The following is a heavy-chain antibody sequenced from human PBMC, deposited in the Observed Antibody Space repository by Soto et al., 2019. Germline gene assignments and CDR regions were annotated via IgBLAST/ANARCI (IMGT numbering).Heavy chain of an antibody. V-gene: IGHV1-3*01. J-gene: IGHJ5*02. CDR3: ARARARAETHVTGLEP. Sequence: QVHLVQSGAEVRKPGASVNLSCQPSGYSFYKYDMHWVRQAPGQSLEWMGWINGGDGDTRYAQTFLGRLTFIRDTAANAVFMALSSLGFEHTAVYFCARARARAETHVTGLEPWGQGTLVTVSS. CDR1: GYSFYKYD. CDR2: INGGDGDT. D-gene: IGHD6-19*01.